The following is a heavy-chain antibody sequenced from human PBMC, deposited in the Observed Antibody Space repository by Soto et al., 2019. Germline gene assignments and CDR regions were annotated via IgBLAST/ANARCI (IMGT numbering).Heavy chain of an antibody. CDR3: ARAHAPTLPFDY. D-gene: IGHD2-15*01. Sequence: NPSATRSRTCTVCGGSMRNVCWSWIRQPPGKRLEWIGFIFHSGNAKYNPSLKGRVTISIDTSKSQFSLSLDSVTAADTAVYFCARAHAPTLPFDYCGLGTLVTVSS. J-gene: IGHJ4*01. CDR2: IFHSGNA. CDR1: GGSMRNVC. V-gene: IGHV4-59*01.